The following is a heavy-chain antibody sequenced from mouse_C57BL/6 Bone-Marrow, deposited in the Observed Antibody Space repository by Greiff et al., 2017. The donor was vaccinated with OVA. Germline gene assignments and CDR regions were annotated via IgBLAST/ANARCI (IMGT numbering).Heavy chain of an antibody. CDR3: AREGEIYYGSSHIV. CDR2: IYPRSGNT. Sequence: VQLQQSGAELARPGASVKLSCKASGYTFTSYGISWVKQRTGQGLEWIGEIYPRSGNTYYNEKFKGKATLTADKSSSTAYRELRSLTSEDSAVYFCAREGEIYYGSSHIVWGTGATVTVSS. CDR1: GYTFTSYG. J-gene: IGHJ1*03. V-gene: IGHV1-81*01. D-gene: IGHD1-1*01.